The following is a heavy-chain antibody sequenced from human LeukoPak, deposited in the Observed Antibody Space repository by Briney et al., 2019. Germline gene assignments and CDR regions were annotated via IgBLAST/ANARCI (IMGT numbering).Heavy chain of an antibody. Sequence: ESLRLSCAASGFTFSDYSMNWVRQAPGKGLEWIGEINHSGSTNYNPSLKSRVTISVDTSKNQFSLKLSSVTAADTAVYYCASSRWDLPYYYYYYMDVWGKGTTVTISS. CDR2: INHSGST. D-gene: IGHD1-26*01. J-gene: IGHJ6*03. CDR3: ASSRWDLPYYYYYYMDV. CDR1: GFTFSDYS. V-gene: IGHV4-34*01.